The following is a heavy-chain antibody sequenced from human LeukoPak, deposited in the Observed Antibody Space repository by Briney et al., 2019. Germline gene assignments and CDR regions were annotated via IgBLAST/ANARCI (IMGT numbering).Heavy chain of an antibody. J-gene: IGHJ4*02. CDR2: IYAGGTA. Sequence: SETLSLTCTVSGGSISNYYWSWIRQPAGKGLEWIGRIYAGGTASYNPSLKSRVTMTADMSKNQLSLKLTSVTAADTAVYYCTREPVPWGQGTLVTVSS. CDR3: TREPVP. CDR1: GGSISNYY. V-gene: IGHV4-4*07. D-gene: IGHD6-19*01.